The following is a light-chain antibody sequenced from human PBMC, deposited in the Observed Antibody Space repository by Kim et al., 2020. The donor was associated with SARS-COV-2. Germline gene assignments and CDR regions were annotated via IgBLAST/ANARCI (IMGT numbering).Light chain of an antibody. CDR1: QTIGKS. Sequence: DIQMTQSPSQLSASIGDTVTMTCRASQTIGKSVNWYQQKPGRAPNIVIFDASSLETGVPSRFSGSVSGVDFTLTISSIQPDDLGTYYCQQSFTTPLTFGQGTRLEIK. CDR3: QQSFTTPLT. J-gene: IGKJ5*01. V-gene: IGKV1-39*01. CDR2: DAS.